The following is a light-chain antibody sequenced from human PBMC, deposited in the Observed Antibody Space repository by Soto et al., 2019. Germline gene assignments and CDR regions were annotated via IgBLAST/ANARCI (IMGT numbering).Light chain of an antibody. CDR1: SSDVGGYNY. J-gene: IGLJ1*01. V-gene: IGLV2-14*01. Sequence: QSALTNPASGYGSAGESIPISCTGTSSDVGGYNYVSWYQQHPGKAPKLMIYDVSNRPSGVSNRFSGSKSGNTASLTISGLQAEDEADYYCSSYTSSSTPYVFGTGTKVTV. CDR3: SSYTSSSTPYV. CDR2: DVS.